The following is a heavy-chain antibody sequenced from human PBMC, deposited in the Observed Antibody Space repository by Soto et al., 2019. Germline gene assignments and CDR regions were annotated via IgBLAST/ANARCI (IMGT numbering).Heavy chain of an antibody. V-gene: IGHV4-39*01. CDR3: ARHIVVVPAAMLTLNWFDP. D-gene: IGHD2-2*01. CDR2: IYYSGST. J-gene: IGHJ5*02. Sequence: SETLSLTCTVSGGSICSSSHYWGWIRQPPGKGLEWIGSIYYSGSTYYNPSLKSRVTISVDTSKNQFSLKLSSVTAADTAVYYCARHIVVVPAAMLTLNWFDPWGQGTLVTVSS. CDR1: GGSICSSSHY.